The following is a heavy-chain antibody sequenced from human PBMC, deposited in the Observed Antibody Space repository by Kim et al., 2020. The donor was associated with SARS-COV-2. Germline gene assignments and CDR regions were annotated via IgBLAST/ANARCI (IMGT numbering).Heavy chain of an antibody. Sequence: SETLSLTCAVSGGSISSSNWWSWVRQPPGKGLEWIGEIYHSGSTNYNPSLKSRVTISVDKSKNQFSLKLSSVTAADTAVYYCARGSSSGWAPLDYWGQGTLVTVSS. D-gene: IGHD6-19*01. CDR2: IYHSGST. CDR1: GGSISSSNW. V-gene: IGHV4-4*02. CDR3: ARGSSSGWAPLDY. J-gene: IGHJ4*02.